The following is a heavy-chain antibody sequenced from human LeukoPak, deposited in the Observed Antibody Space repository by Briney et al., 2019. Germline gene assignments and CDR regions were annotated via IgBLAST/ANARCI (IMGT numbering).Heavy chain of an antibody. CDR2: ISYDGSNN. Sequence: PGGSLRLSCAASGFTFSSYGMHWVRQAPGKGPEWVAVISYDGSNNYYADSVKGRFTISRDNSKNTLYLQMNSLRAEDTAVYYCARDHSSSSPYYYYYYGMDVWGQGTTVTVSS. CDR1: GFTFSSYG. D-gene: IGHD6-6*01. J-gene: IGHJ6*02. CDR3: ARDHSSSSPYYYYYYGMDV. V-gene: IGHV3-30*03.